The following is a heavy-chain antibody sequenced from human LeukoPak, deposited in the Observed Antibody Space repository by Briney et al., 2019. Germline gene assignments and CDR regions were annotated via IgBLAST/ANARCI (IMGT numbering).Heavy chain of an antibody. V-gene: IGHV3-23*01. CDR1: GFTFSSYA. D-gene: IGHD3-22*01. J-gene: IGHJ1*01. CDR3: AKDERYYDSSGYYPNGNFQH. CDR2: ISGSGGST. Sequence: GGSLRLSCAASGFTFSSYAMSWVRQAPGKGLEWVSAISGSGGSTYYADSVKGRFTISRDNSKNTLYLQMNSLRAEGTAVYYCAKDERYYDSSGYYPNGNFQHWGQGTLVTVSS.